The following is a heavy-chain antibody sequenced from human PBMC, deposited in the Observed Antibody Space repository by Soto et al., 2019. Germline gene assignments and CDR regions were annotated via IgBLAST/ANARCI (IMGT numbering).Heavy chain of an antibody. CDR1: GGSISSGDYY. CDR3: AREGLRSLEWSSY. CDR2: IYYSGST. J-gene: IGHJ4*02. Sequence: SETLSLTCTVSGGSISSGDYYWSWIRQPPGKGLEWIGYIYYSGSTYYNPSLKSRVTISVDTSKNQFSLKLSSVTAADTAVYYCAREGLRSLEWSSYWGQGTLVTVSS. V-gene: IGHV4-30-4*01. D-gene: IGHD3-3*01.